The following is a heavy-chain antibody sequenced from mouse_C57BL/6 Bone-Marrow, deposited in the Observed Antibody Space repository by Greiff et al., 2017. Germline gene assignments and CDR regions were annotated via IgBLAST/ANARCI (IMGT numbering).Heavy chain of an antibody. J-gene: IGHJ2*01. CDR1: GFTFSNYW. D-gene: IGHD1-1*01. CDR3: TGLRGY. Sequence: EVMLVESGGGLVQPGGSMKLSCVASGFTFSNYWLNWVRHSPEKGLEWDSQLRLKSDNYATHYAASVKGRFTISRDDSKSSVYLQMNNLRAEDTGIYYCTGLRGYWGQGTTLTVSS. CDR2: LRLKSDNYAT. V-gene: IGHV6-3*01.